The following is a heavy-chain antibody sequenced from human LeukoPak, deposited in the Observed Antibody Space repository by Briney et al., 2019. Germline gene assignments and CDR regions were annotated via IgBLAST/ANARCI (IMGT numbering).Heavy chain of an antibody. V-gene: IGHV3-23*01. CDR1: GFTLSTNA. D-gene: IGHD1-26*01. CDR2: ISGSGAST. J-gene: IGHJ4*02. CDR3: AKDVGKWESLHFFDY. Sequence: GGSLRLSCLTSGFTLSTNAMSWVRQAPGKGLEWVSGISGSGASTYYADSVKGRFTISRDDSRNTLYLQMNSLRGDDTAVYYCAKDVGKWESLHFFDYWGQGTLVTVSS.